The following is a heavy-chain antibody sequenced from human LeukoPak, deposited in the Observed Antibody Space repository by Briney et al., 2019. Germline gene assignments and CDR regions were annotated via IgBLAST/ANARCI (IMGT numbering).Heavy chain of an antibody. CDR2: IGTAGDT. Sequence: GGSLRLSCAASGFTFSSYDMHWVRQATGKGLEWVSAIGTAGDTYYPGSVKGRFTISRENAKNSLYLQMNSLRAEDTAVYYCAKGSRDSSGWYRDYWGQGTLVTVSS. D-gene: IGHD6-19*01. J-gene: IGHJ4*02. V-gene: IGHV3-13*01. CDR3: AKGSRDSSGWYRDY. CDR1: GFTFSSYD.